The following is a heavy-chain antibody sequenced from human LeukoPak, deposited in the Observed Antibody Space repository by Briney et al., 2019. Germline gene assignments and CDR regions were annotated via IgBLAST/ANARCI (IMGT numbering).Heavy chain of an antibody. Sequence: GGSLRLSCAASGFTFSSYGMHWVRQAPGKGLEWVAVISYDGSNKYYADSVKGRFTISRDNSKNTLYLQMNSLRAEDTAVYYCAKNNRGELGAFDIWGQGTMVTVSS. CDR1: GFTFSSYG. CDR3: AKNNRGELGAFDI. J-gene: IGHJ3*02. D-gene: IGHD1/OR15-1a*01. V-gene: IGHV3-30*18. CDR2: ISYDGSNK.